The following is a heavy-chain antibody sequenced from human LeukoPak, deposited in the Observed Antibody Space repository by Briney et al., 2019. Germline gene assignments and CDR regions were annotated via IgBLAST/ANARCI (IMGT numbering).Heavy chain of an antibody. V-gene: IGHV1-69*13. CDR1: GGTFSRYA. CDR2: IIPIFGTA. J-gene: IGHJ4*02. CDR3: ARGSGETGGYYYVY. D-gene: IGHD3-22*01. Sequence: SVKVSCKASGGTFSRYAISWVRQAPGQRLEWMGGIIPIFGTANYAQKFQGRVTITADESTRTAYMELRTLRSEDTAIYYCARGSGETGGYYYVYWGRGTPVTVSS.